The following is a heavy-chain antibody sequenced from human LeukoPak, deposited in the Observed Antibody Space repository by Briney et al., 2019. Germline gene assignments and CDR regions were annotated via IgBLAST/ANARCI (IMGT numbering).Heavy chain of an antibody. Sequence: SETLSLTCDVYGGSFSGYYWNWIRQPPGKGLEWIGEINHSGSTNYNPSLKSRVTISVDTSKNQFSLKLSSVTAADTAVYYCARDRPGPVDYWGQGTLVTVSP. J-gene: IGHJ4*02. CDR3: ARDRPGPVDY. CDR1: GGSFSGYY. V-gene: IGHV4-34*01. CDR2: INHSGST. D-gene: IGHD3-10*01.